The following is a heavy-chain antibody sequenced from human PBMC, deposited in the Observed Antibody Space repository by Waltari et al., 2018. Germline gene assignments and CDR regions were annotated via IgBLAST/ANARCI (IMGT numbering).Heavy chain of an antibody. CDR2: IYHSGST. V-gene: IGHV4-31*03. J-gene: IGHJ4*02. CDR1: GCSISSGGYY. D-gene: IGHD6-6*01. Sequence: QVQLQESGPGLVKPSQTLSLPCTVSGCSISSGGYYWSWIRQHPGKGLEWIGYIYHSGSTYYNPSLKSRVTISVDRSKNQFSLKLSSVTAADTAVYYCASDRIAARYYFDYWGQGTLVTVSS. CDR3: ASDRIAARYYFDY.